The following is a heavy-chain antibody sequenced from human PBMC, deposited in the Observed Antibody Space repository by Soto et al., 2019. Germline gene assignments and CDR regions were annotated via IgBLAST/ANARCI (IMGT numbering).Heavy chain of an antibody. J-gene: IGHJ4*02. CDR2: IYYSGST. CDR3: AREPSNCSGGSCYPDRGLDY. V-gene: IGHV4-31*03. CDR1: GGSISSGGYY. Sequence: PSETLSLTCTVSGGSISSGGYYWSWIRQHPGKGLEWIGYIYYSGSTYYNPSLKSRVTISVDTSKNQFSLKLSSVTAADTAVYYCAREPSNCSGGSCYPDRGLDYWGQGTLVTVSS. D-gene: IGHD2-15*01.